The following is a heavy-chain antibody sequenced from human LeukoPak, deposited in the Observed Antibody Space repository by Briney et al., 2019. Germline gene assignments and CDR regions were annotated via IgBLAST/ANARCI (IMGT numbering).Heavy chain of an antibody. D-gene: IGHD6-13*01. CDR1: GFTFSDYF. CDR2: ITNNGRKT. Sequence: GGSLRLSCAASGFTFSDYFMGWVRQAPGKGLEWVSYITNNGRKTYYADSMKGRFTISRDNAKNTLYLQMNSLRAEDTAIYYCAKPARVGAVDYWGQGTLVTVSS. V-gene: IGHV3-11*01. CDR3: AKPARVGAVDY. J-gene: IGHJ4*02.